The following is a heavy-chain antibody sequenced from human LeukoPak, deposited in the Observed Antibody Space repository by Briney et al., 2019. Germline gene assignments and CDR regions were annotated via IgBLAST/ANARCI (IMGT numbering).Heavy chain of an antibody. J-gene: IGHJ1*01. CDR1: GGSISIYH. D-gene: IGHD6-19*01. Sequence: SETLSLTCTVSGGSISIYHWTWIRQTPEKGLEWIGYIYYSGGTYYNPSLKSRVTISVDTFKNQFSLKLTSVTAADTAVYYCARYGSTWNGYFQHWGPGTLVTVSS. CDR3: ARYGSTWNGYFQH. CDR2: IYYSGGT. V-gene: IGHV4-59*12.